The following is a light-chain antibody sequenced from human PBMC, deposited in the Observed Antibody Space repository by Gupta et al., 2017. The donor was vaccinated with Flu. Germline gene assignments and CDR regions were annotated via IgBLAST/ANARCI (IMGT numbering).Light chain of an antibody. Sequence: LSASVGDRVTITCRANQSFRSISSWLAWYQQKPEKAPKLLISKASSLESGVPSRFSGSGSGTEFTLTISSLQPDDFATYYCQQYKSYSWTFGQGTKVEIK. CDR1: QSFRSISSW. CDR2: KAS. V-gene: IGKV1-5*03. J-gene: IGKJ1*01. CDR3: QQYKSYSWT.